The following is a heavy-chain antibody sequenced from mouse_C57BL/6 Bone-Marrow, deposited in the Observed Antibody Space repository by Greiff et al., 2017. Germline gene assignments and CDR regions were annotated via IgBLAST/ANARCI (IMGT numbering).Heavy chain of an antibody. Sequence: QVQLKQSGAELVRPGTSVKMSCKASGYTFTNYWIGWAKQRPGHGLEWIGDIYPGGGYTNYNEKFKGKATLTADKSSSTAYMQFSSLTSEDSAIYYCARGDYYGSSCAYWGQGTLVTVSA. CDR3: ARGDYYGSSCAY. J-gene: IGHJ3*01. CDR1: GYTFTNYW. D-gene: IGHD1-1*01. V-gene: IGHV1-63*01. CDR2: IYPGGGYT.